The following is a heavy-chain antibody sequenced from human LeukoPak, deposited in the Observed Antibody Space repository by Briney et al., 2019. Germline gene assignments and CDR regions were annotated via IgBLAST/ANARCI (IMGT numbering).Heavy chain of an antibody. Sequence: KPSETLSLTCTVSGYSISSGYYWGWIRQPPGKGLEWIGSIYHSGSTYYNPSLKSRVTISVDTSKNQFSLRLSSVTAADTAVYYCARHRVWFGELLTPPWYFDYWGQGTLVTVSS. CDR3: ARHRVWFGELLTPPWYFDY. CDR1: GYSISSGYY. D-gene: IGHD3-10*01. CDR2: IYHSGST. J-gene: IGHJ4*02. V-gene: IGHV4-38-2*02.